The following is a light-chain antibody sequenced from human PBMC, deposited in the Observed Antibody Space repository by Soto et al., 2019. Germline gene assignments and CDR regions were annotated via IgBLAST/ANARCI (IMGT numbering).Light chain of an antibody. J-gene: IGKJ2*01. Sequence: EIVLTQSPGTLSLSPGERATLSCRASQSVTANYLAWYQQKPGQAPRLLIYGASTRATAIPDRFTGSGSGTDFNLTISSLEPEDFAVYYCHQYGVSSGTFGQGTNLEIK. CDR1: QSVTANY. CDR3: HQYGVSSGT. CDR2: GAS. V-gene: IGKV3-20*01.